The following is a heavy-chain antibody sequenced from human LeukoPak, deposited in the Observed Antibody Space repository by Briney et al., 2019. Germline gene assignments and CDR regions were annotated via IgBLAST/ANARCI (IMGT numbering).Heavy chain of an antibody. Sequence: GESLKISCTASGFTVSSDYMSWVRQAPGKGLEWVAVVYSGGNTYYADSVKGRFTISRDNFKNTLYLQMNSLRAEDTAVYYCAREPPGGGFDYWGQGTLVTVSP. V-gene: IGHV3-66*01. CDR3: AREPPGGGFDY. CDR2: VYSGGNT. CDR1: GFTVSSDY. J-gene: IGHJ4*02. D-gene: IGHD3-16*01.